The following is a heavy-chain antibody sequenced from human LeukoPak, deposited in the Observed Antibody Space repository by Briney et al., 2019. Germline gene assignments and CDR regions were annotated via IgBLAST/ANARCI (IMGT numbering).Heavy chain of an antibody. CDR2: ISAYNGNT. CDR3: ARRGEYYDILTGYLPVDY. V-gene: IGHV1-18*04. J-gene: IGHJ4*02. Sequence: ASVKVSCKASGYTFTSYGISWVRQAPGQGLEWMGWISAYNGNTNYAQKLQGRVTMTTDTSTSTAYMELRSLRSDDTAVYYCARRGEYYDILTGYLPVDYWGQGTLVTVSS. CDR1: GYTFTSYG. D-gene: IGHD3-9*01.